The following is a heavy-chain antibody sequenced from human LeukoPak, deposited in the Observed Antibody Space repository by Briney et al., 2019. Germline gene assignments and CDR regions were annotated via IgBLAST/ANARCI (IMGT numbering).Heavy chain of an antibody. V-gene: IGHV3-23*01. Sequence: GGSLRLSCAASGFTFRNNAMSWFRQAPGKGLEWVSTISDSGGSTYSADSVKGRVTITRANYKSTLYLQMESRRPRDAATDSCAKVPDSEYGSGRPPFMDVWGQGGAVAVSS. CDR1: GFTFRNNA. CDR2: ISDSGGST. J-gene: IGHJ6*02. CDR3: AKVPDSEYGSGRPPFMDV. D-gene: IGHD3-10*01.